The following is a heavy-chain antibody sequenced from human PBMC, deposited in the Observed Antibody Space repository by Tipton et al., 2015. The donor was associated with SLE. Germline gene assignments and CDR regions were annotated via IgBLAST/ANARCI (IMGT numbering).Heavy chain of an antibody. Sequence: TLSLTCTVSGDSISSGDNYWTWIRQPAGKGLEWIGRIYTSGSTNYNPSPESRLTISVDTSKNQFSLKLNSVTAADTAVYYCARGPYYFDYWGQGTLVTVSS. CDR1: GDSISSGDNY. V-gene: IGHV4-61*02. CDR3: ARGPYYFDY. CDR2: IYTSGST. J-gene: IGHJ4*02.